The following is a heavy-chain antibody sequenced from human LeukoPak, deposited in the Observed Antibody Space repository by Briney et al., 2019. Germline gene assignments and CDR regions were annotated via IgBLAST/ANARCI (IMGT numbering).Heavy chain of an antibody. CDR2: INHSGST. Sequence: SETLSLTCAVYGGSFSGYYWSWIRQPPGKGLEWIGEINHSGSTNYNPSLKSRVTISVDTSKNQFSLKLRSVTAAGTAVYYCARVITIFGGVIRRPTGFDPRGQGTLVTVSS. CDR3: ARVITIFGGVIRRPTGFDP. V-gene: IGHV4-34*01. J-gene: IGHJ5*02. CDR1: GGSFSGYY. D-gene: IGHD3-3*01.